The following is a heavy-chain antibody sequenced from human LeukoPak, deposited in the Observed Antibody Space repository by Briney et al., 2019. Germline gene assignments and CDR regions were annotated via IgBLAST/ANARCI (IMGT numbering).Heavy chain of an antibody. D-gene: IGHD3-10*01. CDR3: ARDQGSGRYDFDI. Sequence: AGGSLRLSCAASGFTFSIYNMNWVRQAPGKGLEWVSYISSGSSAIYYADSVKGRFTISRDNAKNSLYLQMNSLRDEDTAVYYCARDQGSGRYDFDIWGQGTMVTVSS. J-gene: IGHJ3*02. CDR1: GFTFSIYN. CDR2: ISSGSSAI. V-gene: IGHV3-48*02.